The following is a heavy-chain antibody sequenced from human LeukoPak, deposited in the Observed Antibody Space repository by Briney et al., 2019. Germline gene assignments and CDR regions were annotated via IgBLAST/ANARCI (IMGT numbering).Heavy chain of an antibody. CDR3: ARGYCSGGSCYSSDY. D-gene: IGHD2-15*01. J-gene: IGHJ4*02. CDR1: GYTFTSYG. CDR2: ISAYNGNT. V-gene: IGHV1-18*01. Sequence: ASVKVSCKASGYTFTSYGISWVRQAPGQGLEWMGWISAYNGNTNYAQKLQGRVTMTTDISTSTAYMELRSLRSDDTAVYYCARGYCSGGSCYSSDYWGQGTLVTVSS.